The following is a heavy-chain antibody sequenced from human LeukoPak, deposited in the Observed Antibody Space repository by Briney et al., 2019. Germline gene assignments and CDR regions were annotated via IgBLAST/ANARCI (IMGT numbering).Heavy chain of an antibody. CDR1: GGSISSYY. CDR2: IYYSGST. V-gene: IGHV4-59*01. D-gene: IGHD1-26*01. J-gene: IGHJ3*02. CDR3: ARDNGGSYYGRSSAFDI. Sequence: SETLSLTCTVSGGSISSYYWSWIRQPPGKGLEWIGYIYYSGSTNYNPSLKSRVTMSVDTSKNQFSLKLSSVTAADTAVYYCARDNGGSYYGRSSAFDIWGQGTMVTVSS.